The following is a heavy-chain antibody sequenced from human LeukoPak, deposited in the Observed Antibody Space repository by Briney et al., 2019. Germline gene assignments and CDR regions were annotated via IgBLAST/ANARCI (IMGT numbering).Heavy chain of an antibody. CDR2: INQGGSDK. V-gene: IGHV3-7*01. Sequence: GGSLRPSCAASGFTFSGHWMSWVRQAPGKGLKWVANINQGGSDKYYVDSVKGRFTISRDNANNLLYLQMNSLRGEDTAVYYCTRDRSRAEDDWGQGTLVTVSS. CDR3: TRDRSRAEDD. J-gene: IGHJ4*02. D-gene: IGHD1-14*01. CDR1: GFTFSGHW.